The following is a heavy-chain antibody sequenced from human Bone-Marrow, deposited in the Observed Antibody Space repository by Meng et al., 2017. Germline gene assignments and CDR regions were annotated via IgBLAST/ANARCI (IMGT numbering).Heavy chain of an antibody. CDR1: GGSFSGYY. Sequence: QVQLQQCGAGLLKPSETLSLTCAVYGGSFSGYYWSWIRQPPGKGLEWIGEINHSGSTNYNPSLKSRVTISVDTSKNQFSLKLSSVTAADTAVYYCARGPYDYVWGSYRPLGIGTFDYWGQGTLVTVSS. D-gene: IGHD3-16*02. J-gene: IGHJ4*02. CDR2: INHSGST. CDR3: ARGPYDYVWGSYRPLGIGTFDY. V-gene: IGHV4-34*01.